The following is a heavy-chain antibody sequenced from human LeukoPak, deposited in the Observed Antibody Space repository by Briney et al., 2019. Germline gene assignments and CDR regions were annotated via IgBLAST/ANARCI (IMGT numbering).Heavy chain of an antibody. CDR1: GFTFSNYA. CDR2: ISGSAGST. D-gene: IGHD2-15*01. Sequence: PGGSLRLSCAASGFTFSNYAMSWVRQAPGKGLEWVSSISGSAGSTYYADSVKGRFTISRDNSKNTLYLQMSSLGAEDTAVYYCAKDRDIQEYYYYYMDVWGKGTTVTVSS. V-gene: IGHV3-23*01. J-gene: IGHJ6*03. CDR3: AKDRDIQEYYYYYMDV.